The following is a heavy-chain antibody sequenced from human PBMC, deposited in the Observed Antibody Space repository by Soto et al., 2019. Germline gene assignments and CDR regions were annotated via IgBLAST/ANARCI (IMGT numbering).Heavy chain of an antibody. D-gene: IGHD2-15*01. J-gene: IGHJ6*02. CDR1: GGSISSISYY. V-gene: IGHV4-39*01. CDR3: ARHLTYCSAGSCYSDFPYYGMDV. CDR2: IYYSGST. Sequence: SETLSLTCTVSGGSISSISYYWGWIRQPPGKGLEWIGYIYYSGSTYYNPSLKSRVTISVDTSKNQFSLKLSSVTAADTAVYYCARHLTYCSAGSCYSDFPYYGMDVWGQGTTVTVSS.